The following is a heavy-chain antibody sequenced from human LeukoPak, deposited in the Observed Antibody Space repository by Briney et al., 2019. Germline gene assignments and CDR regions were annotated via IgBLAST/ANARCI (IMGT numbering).Heavy chain of an antibody. CDR1: GGTFSSYA. J-gene: IGHJ5*02. V-gene: IGHV1-69*01. Sequence: SVKVSCKASGGTFSSYAISWVRQAPGQGLEWMGGIIPIFGTANYAQKFQGRVTITADESTSTAYMELSSLRSEDTAVYCCARTGSYSGSYRRFDPWGQGTLVTVSS. CDR3: ARTGSYSGSYRRFDP. D-gene: IGHD1-26*01. CDR2: IIPIFGTA.